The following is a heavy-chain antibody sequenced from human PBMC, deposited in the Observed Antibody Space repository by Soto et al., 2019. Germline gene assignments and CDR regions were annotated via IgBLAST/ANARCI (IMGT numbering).Heavy chain of an antibody. V-gene: IGHV3-48*02. J-gene: IGHJ4*02. CDR1: GFTFTAYS. D-gene: IGHD3-3*01. Sequence: EVQLVESGGGLVQPGGSLRLSCAASGFTFTAYSMNSVRQAPGKRREWVSYISSGSGSIYYADSVKGRFTISRDDAKNSLYLQMNSLRDEDTAVYYCARDFWDYWGQGTVVTVSS. CDR3: ARDFWDY. CDR2: ISSGSGSI.